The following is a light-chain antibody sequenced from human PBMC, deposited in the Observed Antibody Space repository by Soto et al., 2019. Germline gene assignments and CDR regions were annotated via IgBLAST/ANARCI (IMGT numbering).Light chain of an antibody. Sequence: EIVLTQSPATLSLSPGETAALSCGAGQSVRTTVAWYHQRPGQAPRLLIYGASTRATGVPDRVSGGGSGTDFTLTVTSLQSEDFGIYYCQQYTDWPTTFGRGTKVDIK. CDR3: QQYTDWPTT. V-gene: IGKV3-15*01. CDR2: GAS. J-gene: IGKJ1*01. CDR1: QSVRTT.